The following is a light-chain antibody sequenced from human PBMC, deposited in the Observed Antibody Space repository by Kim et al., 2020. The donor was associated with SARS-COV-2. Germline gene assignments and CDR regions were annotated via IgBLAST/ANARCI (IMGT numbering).Light chain of an antibody. CDR2: GAS. Sequence: VSLGERATLSCRASQSVRSNLAWYQLKPGQPPRLLIYGASTRATGIPARFSGSGSGTEFTLTISSLQSEDLAFYYCQQNNNWPLTFGGGTKVDIK. V-gene: IGKV3-15*01. CDR1: QSVRSN. CDR3: QQNNNWPLT. J-gene: IGKJ4*01.